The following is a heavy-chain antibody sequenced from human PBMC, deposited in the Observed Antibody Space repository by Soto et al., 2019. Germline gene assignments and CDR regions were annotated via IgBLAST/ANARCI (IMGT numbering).Heavy chain of an antibody. J-gene: IGHJ4*01. D-gene: IGHD4-17*01. CDR1: GYTFTTYG. CDR3: ARVVKAGDYGDYGRYYFDY. Sequence: QVQLVQSGAEVKKPGASVKVSCKASGYTFTTYGITWVRQAPGQGLEWMGWISAYSGNTNYAQKLQGRLTVTTDTSTNTAYMDLRSLGSDDTDVYYCARVVKAGDYGDYGRYYFDYWGHGTLVTVSS. V-gene: IGHV1-18*04. CDR2: ISAYSGNT.